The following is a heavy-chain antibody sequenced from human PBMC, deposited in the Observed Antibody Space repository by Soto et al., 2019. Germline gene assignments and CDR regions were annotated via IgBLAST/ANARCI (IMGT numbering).Heavy chain of an antibody. CDR1: GYTFTGYY. J-gene: IGHJ6*02. CDR3: ARAPFSYYYDSSSYYYGMDV. CDR2: INPNSGGT. D-gene: IGHD3-22*01. V-gene: IGHV1-2*02. Sequence: SVKVSCKASGYTFTGYYMHWGRQAPVQGLEWMGWINPNSGGTNYAQKFQGRVTMTRDTSISTAYMELSRLRSDDTAVYYCARAPFSYYYDSSSYYYGMDVWGQGTTVIVSS.